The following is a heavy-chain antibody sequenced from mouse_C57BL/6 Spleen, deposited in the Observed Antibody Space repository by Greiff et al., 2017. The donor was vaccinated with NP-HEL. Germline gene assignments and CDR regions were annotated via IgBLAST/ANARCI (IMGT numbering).Heavy chain of an antibody. J-gene: IGHJ1*03. CDR2: IYPGGGYT. V-gene: IGHV1-63*01. Sequence: VKLQESGAELVRPGTSVKMSCKASGYTFTNYWIGWAKQRPGHGLEWIGDIYPGGGYTNYNEKFKGKATLTADKSSSTAYMQFSSLTSEDSAIYYCAREGYDYDLRYFDVWGTGTTVTVSS. CDR3: AREGYDYDLRYFDV. D-gene: IGHD2-4*01. CDR1: GYTFTNYW.